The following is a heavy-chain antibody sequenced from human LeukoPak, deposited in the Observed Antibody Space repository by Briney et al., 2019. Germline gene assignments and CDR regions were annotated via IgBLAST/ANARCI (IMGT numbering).Heavy chain of an antibody. D-gene: IGHD7-27*01. J-gene: IGHJ4*02. V-gene: IGHV3-7*01. CDR1: GFTFSSYG. CDR2: IKQDGSEK. Sequence: GGSLRLSCAASGFTFSSYGMHWVRQAPGKGLEWVANIKQDGSEKYYVDSVKGRFTISRDNAKNSLYLQMNSLRAEDTAVYYCARDLTGDWGQGTLVTVSS. CDR3: ARDLTGD.